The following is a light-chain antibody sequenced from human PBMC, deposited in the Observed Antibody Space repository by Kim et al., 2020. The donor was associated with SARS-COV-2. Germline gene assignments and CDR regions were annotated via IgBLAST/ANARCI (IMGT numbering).Light chain of an antibody. CDR3: QQTYTTPYS. Sequence: DIQITQSPSSLSASVGDRVTITCRASQYINTYLNWYQQKPGKVPKLLIYAASSLQSGVPSKFSGTGSGTDFTLTISSLQPDDFATYSCQQTYTTPYSFGQGTKLEI. CDR2: AAS. V-gene: IGKV1-39*01. J-gene: IGKJ2*03. CDR1: QYINTY.